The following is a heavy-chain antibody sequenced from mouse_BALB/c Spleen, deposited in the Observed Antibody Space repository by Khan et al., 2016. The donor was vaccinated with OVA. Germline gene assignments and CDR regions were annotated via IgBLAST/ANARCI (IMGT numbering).Heavy chain of an antibody. J-gene: IGHJ3*01. V-gene: IGHV1-61*01. CDR1: GYTFTSYW. CDR2: IDPSDSKT. D-gene: IGHD2-2*01. CDR3: ARGGYGSSFAF. Sequence: VQLQESGAELVRPGTSVKLSCKASGYTFTSYWMNWVKQRPGQGLEWIGMIDPSDSKTHYNQMFKDKATLTVDKSSSTASLHLTSLTSEDSAVYYCARGGYGSSFAFWGQGTRVTVSA.